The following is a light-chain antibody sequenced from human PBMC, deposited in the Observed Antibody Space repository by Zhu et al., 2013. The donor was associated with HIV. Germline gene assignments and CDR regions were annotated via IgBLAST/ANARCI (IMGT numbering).Light chain of an antibody. V-gene: IGLV1-40*01. CDR2: GNT. J-gene: IGLJ2*01. CDR3: AAWDDSLTGPV. CDR1: RSNIGAGYD. Sequence: QSVLTQPPSVSGAPGQRVTISCTGSRSNIGAGYDVHWYQQVPGTGPKLLIYGNTNRPSGVPDRFSGSKSGTSASLAINGLQSEDEADYYCAAWDDSLTGPVFGGGTKLTVL.